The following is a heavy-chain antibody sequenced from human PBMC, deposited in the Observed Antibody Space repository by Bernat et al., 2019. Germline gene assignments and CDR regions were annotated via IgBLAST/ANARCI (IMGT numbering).Heavy chain of an antibody. CDR2: IESDGIST. D-gene: IGHD6-19*01. V-gene: IGHV3-74*01. CDR1: GFTFSSYW. J-gene: IGHJ4*02. Sequence: EVQLVESGGDLVQPGGSLRLSCAASGFTFSSYWMHWVRQAPGMGLVWVSRIESDGISTTYADSVKGRFTISRDNAKNTLYLQMNSLRAEDTAVYYCARGSVAGPDYWGQGTLVTVSS. CDR3: ARGSVAGPDY.